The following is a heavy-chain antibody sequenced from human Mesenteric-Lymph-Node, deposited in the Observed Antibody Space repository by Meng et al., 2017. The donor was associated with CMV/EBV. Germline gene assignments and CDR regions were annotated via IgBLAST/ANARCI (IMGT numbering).Heavy chain of an antibody. D-gene: IGHD1-26*01. CDR3: ARDRESGSEFDY. V-gene: IGHV4-59*01. CDR2: IYYSGST. CDR1: GDSISSYY. Sequence: SETLSLTCTVSGDSISSYYWSWIRQPPGKGLEWIGYIYYSGSTNYNPSLKSRVTISVDTSKNQFSLKLSSVTAADTGVYYCARDRESGSEFDYWGQGTLVTVSS. J-gene: IGHJ4*02.